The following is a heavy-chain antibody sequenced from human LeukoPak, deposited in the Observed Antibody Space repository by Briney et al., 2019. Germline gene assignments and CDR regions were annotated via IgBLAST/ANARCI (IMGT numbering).Heavy chain of an antibody. CDR3: TRDFYCTNGVCYTTEWDY. D-gene: IGHD2-8*01. CDR2: IRSKAYGGTT. V-gene: IGHV3-49*04. CDR1: GFTFGDYA. Sequence: GRSLRLSCTASGFTFGDYAMSWVRQAPGKGLEWVGFIRSKAYGGTTEYAASVKGRFTISRDDSKSIAYLQMNSLKTEDTVVYYCTRDFYCTNGVCYTTEWDYWGQGTLVTVSS. J-gene: IGHJ4*02.